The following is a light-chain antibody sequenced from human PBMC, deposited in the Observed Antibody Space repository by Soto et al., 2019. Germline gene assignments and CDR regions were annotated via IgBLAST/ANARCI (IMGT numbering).Light chain of an antibody. CDR1: SSDVGGYNT. V-gene: IGLV2-14*01. CDR3: TSLRVNHLYV. J-gene: IGLJ1*01. Sequence: QSVLTQPASVSGSPGQTITISCTGTSSDVGGYNTVSWYQHHPGKAPKLIIYEVTHRPAGISDRFSASKSGNTASLTISGLQAEDEADYYCTSLRVNHLYVFGTGTKLTVL. CDR2: EVT.